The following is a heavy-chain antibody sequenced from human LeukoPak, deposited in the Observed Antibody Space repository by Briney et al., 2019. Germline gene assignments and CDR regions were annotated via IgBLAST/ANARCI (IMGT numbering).Heavy chain of an antibody. V-gene: IGHV4-39*01. CDR3: ARHDWGSSSGNWFDP. CDR1: GGSISSSSYY. J-gene: IGHJ5*02. Sequence: SETLSLTCTVSGGSISSSSYYWGWIRQPPGKGLEWIGSIYYSGSTYYNPSLKSRVTISVDTSKNQFSLKLSSVTAADTAVYYCARHDWGSSSGNWFDPWGQGTLVTVSS. D-gene: IGHD6-6*01. CDR2: IYYSGST.